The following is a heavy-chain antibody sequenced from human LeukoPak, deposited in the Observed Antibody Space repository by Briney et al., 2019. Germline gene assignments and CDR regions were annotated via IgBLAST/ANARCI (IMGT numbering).Heavy chain of an antibody. V-gene: IGHV4-61*02. CDR2: IYTSGST. CDR3: ARDELAGAFDI. CDR1: GGSISSGSYY. Sequence: SETLSLTCTVSGGSISSGSYYWSWIRQPAGKGLEWIGRIYTSGSTNYNPSLKSRVTISVDTSKNQFSLKLSSVTAADTAVYYCARDELAGAFDIWGQGTMVTVSS. D-gene: IGHD1-1*01. J-gene: IGHJ3*02.